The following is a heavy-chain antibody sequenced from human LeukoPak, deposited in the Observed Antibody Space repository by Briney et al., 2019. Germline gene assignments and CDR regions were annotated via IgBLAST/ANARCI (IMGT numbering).Heavy chain of an antibody. CDR3: ARALRANWNDVGGY. V-gene: IGHV3-20*04. CDR2: INWNGDST. Sequence: RTGGSLRLSCAASGFTFDDYAMSWVRQAPGKGLEWVSSINWNGDSTGYADSVKGRFTISRDNAKNPLYLQMNSLRAEDTALYYCARALRANWNDVGGYWGQGTLVTVSS. D-gene: IGHD1-20*01. J-gene: IGHJ4*02. CDR1: GFTFDDYA.